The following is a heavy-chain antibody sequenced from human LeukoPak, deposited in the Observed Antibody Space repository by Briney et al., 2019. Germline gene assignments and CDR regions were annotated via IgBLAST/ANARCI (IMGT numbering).Heavy chain of an antibody. CDR3: ARTSATSQYGSGYFDN. CDR1: SGSNSSSNYC. V-gene: IGHV4-39*01. J-gene: IGHJ4*02. D-gene: IGHD3-10*01. Sequence: SSETLSLTCTLSSGSNSSSNYCWGWIRHPRVKGWEWIGPIYYSRNTYNNPSLKRPVTITVHTSKNQFSLKLSSVTAADTAVYYCARTSATSQYGSGYFDNWGQGTLVTVSS. CDR2: IYYSRNT.